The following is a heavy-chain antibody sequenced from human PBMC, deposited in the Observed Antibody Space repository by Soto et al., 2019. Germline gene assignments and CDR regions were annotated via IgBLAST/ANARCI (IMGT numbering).Heavy chain of an antibody. V-gene: IGHV3-53*01. J-gene: IGHJ4*02. CDR3: ARVGRVRGVIGLVDY. CDR1: GFTVSSNY. CDR2: IYSGGST. D-gene: IGHD3-10*01. Sequence: PGGSLRLSCAASGFTVSSNYMSWGRQAPGKGLEWGSVIYSGGSTYYADSVKGRFTISRDNSKNTLYLQMNSLRAADTAVYYCARVGRVRGVIGLVDYWGQGTLVTVSS.